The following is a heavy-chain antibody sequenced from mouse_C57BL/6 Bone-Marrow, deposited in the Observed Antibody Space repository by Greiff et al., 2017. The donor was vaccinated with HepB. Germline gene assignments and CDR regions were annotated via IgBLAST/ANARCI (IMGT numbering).Heavy chain of an antibody. Sequence: QVHVKQPGAELVMPGASVKLSCKASGYTFTSYWMHWVKQRPGQGLEWIGEIDPSDSYTNYNQKFKGKSTLTVDKSSSTAYMQLSSLTSEDSAVYYCAREGIYYYGSTVYYYAMDYWGQGTSVTVSS. D-gene: IGHD1-1*01. J-gene: IGHJ4*01. CDR2: IDPSDSYT. V-gene: IGHV1-69*01. CDR1: GYTFTSYW. CDR3: AREGIYYYGSTVYYYAMDY.